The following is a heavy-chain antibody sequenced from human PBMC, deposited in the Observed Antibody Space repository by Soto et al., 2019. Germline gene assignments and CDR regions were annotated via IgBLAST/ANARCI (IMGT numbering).Heavy chain of an antibody. J-gene: IGHJ6*02. CDR1: GFTFSSYA. Sequence: WGSLRLSCAASGFTFSSYAMSWVRQAPGKGLEWVSAISGSGGSTYYADSVKGRFTISRDNSKNTLYLQMNSLRAEDTAVYYCAKASVPAAQSHYVMDVWGQGTTVTVSS. D-gene: IGHD2-2*01. CDR3: AKASVPAAQSHYVMDV. CDR2: ISGSGGST. V-gene: IGHV3-23*01.